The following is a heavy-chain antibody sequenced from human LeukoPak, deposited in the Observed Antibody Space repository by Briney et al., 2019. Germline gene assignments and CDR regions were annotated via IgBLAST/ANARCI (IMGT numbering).Heavy chain of an antibody. V-gene: IGHV4-30-4*01. CDR1: GGSISSGDYY. CDR2: IYYSGST. D-gene: IGHD6-13*01. J-gene: IGHJ5*02. Sequence: SETLSLTCTVSGGSISSGDYYWSWIRQPPGKGLEWIGYIYYSGSTYYNPSLKSRVTISVDTSKNQFSLKLSSVTAADMAVYYCARFYSSSDNWFDPWSQGTLVTVSS. CDR3: ARFYSSSDNWFDP.